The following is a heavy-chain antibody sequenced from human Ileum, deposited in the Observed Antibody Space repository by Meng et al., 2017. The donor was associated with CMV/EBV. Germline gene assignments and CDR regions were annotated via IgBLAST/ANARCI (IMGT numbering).Heavy chain of an antibody. CDR1: GDSVFNKNVA. J-gene: IGHJ4*02. Sequence: QVQPQHSGPRLVRPSQPPSLTCAISGDSVFNKNVAWNWIRQSPSRGLEWLGRTHYMSKWNNDYAASVESRIIVNLDTFTNQLSLQLNSVTPDDTAVYYCARGQFSALDFWGQGTLVTVSS. D-gene: IGHD4-11*01. V-gene: IGHV6-1*01. CDR2: THYMSKWNN. CDR3: ARGQFSALDF.